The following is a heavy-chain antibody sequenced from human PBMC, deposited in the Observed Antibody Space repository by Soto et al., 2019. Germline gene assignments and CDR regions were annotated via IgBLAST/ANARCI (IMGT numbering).Heavy chain of an antibody. CDR1: GYTFTSSA. CDR3: AADSPSLLNYYYYYYGMDV. J-gene: IGHJ6*02. Sequence: GASVKLSCKASGYTFTSSAVQWVRQARGQRLEWIGWIVVGSGNTNYAQKFQERVTITRDMSTSTAYMELSSLRSEDTAVYYCAADSPSLLNYYYYYYGMDVWGQGTTVTVSS. V-gene: IGHV1-58*01. CDR2: IVVGSGNT.